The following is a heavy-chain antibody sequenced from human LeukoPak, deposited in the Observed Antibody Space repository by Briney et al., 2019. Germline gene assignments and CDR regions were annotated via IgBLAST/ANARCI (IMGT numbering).Heavy chain of an antibody. CDR1: GYTFTSYA. D-gene: IGHD1-26*01. V-gene: IGHV1-3*03. Sequence: ASVKVSCKASGYTFTSYAMHWVRQAPGQRLEWMGRINAGNGNTKYSQEFQGRVTITRDTSASTAYMELSSLRSEDMAVYYCARDGLVGDAPFDYWGQGTLVTVSS. CDR2: INAGNGNT. J-gene: IGHJ4*02. CDR3: ARDGLVGDAPFDY.